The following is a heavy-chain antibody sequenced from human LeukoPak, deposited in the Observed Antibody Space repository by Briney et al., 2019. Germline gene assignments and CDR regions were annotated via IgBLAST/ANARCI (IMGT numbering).Heavy chain of an antibody. CDR2: IDPNSGGT. CDR3: ARSRTPFYYYGMHV. Sequence: ASVKVSCKASGYIFTDYHIHWIRQAPGQGLEWMGWIDPNSGGTHHAPNFQGRATMTRDTSSSTVYMDLSRLRSADTAIYYCARSRTPFYYYGMHVWGLGTSVTVSS. J-gene: IGHJ6*02. D-gene: IGHD1-1*01. V-gene: IGHV1-2*02. CDR1: GYIFTDYH.